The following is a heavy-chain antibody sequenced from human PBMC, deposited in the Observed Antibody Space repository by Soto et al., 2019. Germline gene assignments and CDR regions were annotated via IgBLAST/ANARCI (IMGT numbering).Heavy chain of an antibody. CDR3: ASPFGSGSYLGCFDY. J-gene: IGHJ4*02. D-gene: IGHD3-10*01. CDR1: GGSISSGGYY. CDR2: IYHSGST. V-gene: IGHV4-31*01. Sequence: QVQLQESGPGLVKPSQTLSFTCTVSGGSISSGGYYWSWIRQHPGKGLEWIGYIYHSGSTYYNPSLRSPATILGDTSKTQFPLKLSCVPAADTAVYYCASPFGSGSYLGCFDYWGQGALVTVSS.